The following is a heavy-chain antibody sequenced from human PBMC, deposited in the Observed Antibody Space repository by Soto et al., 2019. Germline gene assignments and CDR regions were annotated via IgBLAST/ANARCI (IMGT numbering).Heavy chain of an antibody. V-gene: IGHV3-23*01. D-gene: IGHD4-4*01. CDR2: ISGTSDMT. Sequence: GGSLRLSCVGSGFTFSSYPMNWVRQAPGKGLEWVSAISGTSDMTYYANSVTGRFTISRDNSKNTLYLQVSSLRVEDTAIYYCAKYRWGATTVTSINWGRGTLVTVSS. J-gene: IGHJ1*01. CDR3: AKYRWGATTVTSIN. CDR1: GFTFSSYP.